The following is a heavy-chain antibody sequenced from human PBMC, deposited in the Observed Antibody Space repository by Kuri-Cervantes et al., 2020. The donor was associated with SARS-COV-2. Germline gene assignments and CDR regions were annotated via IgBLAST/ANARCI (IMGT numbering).Heavy chain of an antibody. J-gene: IGHJ6*02. V-gene: IGHV3-15*07. D-gene: IGHD6-19*01. CDR2: IKSKTDGGTT. CDR1: GFTFSNAW. CDR3: TRDLYSSGWGYYYYGMDV. Sequence: GGSLRLSCAASGFTFSNAWMNWVRQAPGKGLEWVGRIKSKTDGGTTDYAAPVKGRFTISRDDSKSIAYLQMNSLKTEDTAVYYCTRDLYSSGWGYYYYGMDVWGQGTTVTVSS.